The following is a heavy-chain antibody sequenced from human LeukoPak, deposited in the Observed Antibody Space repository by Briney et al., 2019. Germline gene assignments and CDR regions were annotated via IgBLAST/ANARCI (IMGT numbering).Heavy chain of an antibody. Sequence: GGSLRLSCTASGFIFSDFSMTWVRQAPGKGLEWVANIKHDASEKYYAESMRGRVTISRDNAKNSLYLQIDSLTTQDTAIYFCARHNYYQFDYWGQGTLVTASS. D-gene: IGHD1-1*01. V-gene: IGHV3-7*01. CDR3: ARHNYYQFDY. CDR1: GFIFSDFS. J-gene: IGHJ4*02. CDR2: IKHDASEK.